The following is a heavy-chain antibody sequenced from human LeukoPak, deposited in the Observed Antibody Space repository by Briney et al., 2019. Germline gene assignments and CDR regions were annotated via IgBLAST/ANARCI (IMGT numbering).Heavy chain of an antibody. V-gene: IGHV4-34*01. J-gene: IGHJ6*03. CDR2: INHSGST. CDR1: GGSFSGYY. Sequence: DPSETLSLTCAVYGGSFSGYYWSWIRQPPGKGLEWIGEINHSGSTNYNPSLKSRVTISVDTSKNQFSLKLSSVTAADTAVYYCARGPPTTFSGYYYYYMGVWGKGTTVTVSS. CDR3: ARGPPTTFSGYYYYYMGV. D-gene: IGHD2/OR15-2a*01.